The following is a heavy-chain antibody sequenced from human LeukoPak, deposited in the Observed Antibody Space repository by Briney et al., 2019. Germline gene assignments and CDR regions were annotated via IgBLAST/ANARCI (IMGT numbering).Heavy chain of an antibody. Sequence: PSETLSLTCTVSGGSISSSSYYWGWIRQPPGEGLEWIGNIYYSGTTHYNPSLKSRVTISVDTSKNQFSLKLSSVTAADTAVYYCARQSGRNNHFDFWGQGTLVTVSS. CDR1: GGSISSSSYY. CDR3: ARQSGRNNHFDF. V-gene: IGHV4-39*01. J-gene: IGHJ4*02. D-gene: IGHD1-26*01. CDR2: IYYSGTT.